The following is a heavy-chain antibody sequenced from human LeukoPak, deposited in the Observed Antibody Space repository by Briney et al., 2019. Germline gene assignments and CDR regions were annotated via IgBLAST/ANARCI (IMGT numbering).Heavy chain of an antibody. Sequence: GGSLRLSCAASGFTFSSYAMSWVRQAPGEGLEWVSAISGSAGSTYYADSVKGRFTISRDNSKNTLYLQMNSLRAEDTAVYYCAKPHYYGSGSYYGYWGQGTLVTVSS. V-gene: IGHV3-23*01. CDR1: GFTFSSYA. CDR2: ISGSAGST. CDR3: AKPHYYGSGSYYGY. D-gene: IGHD3-10*01. J-gene: IGHJ4*02.